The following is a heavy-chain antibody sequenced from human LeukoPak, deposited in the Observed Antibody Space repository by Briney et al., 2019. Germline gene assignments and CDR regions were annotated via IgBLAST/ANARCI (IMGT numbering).Heavy chain of an antibody. J-gene: IGHJ4*02. D-gene: IGHD3-16*02. CDR2: ISSSSSYI. Sequence: PGGSLGLSCAASGFTFNTYSMNWVRQAPGKGLEWVSSISSSSSYIYYADSVKGRFTISRDNAKNSLYLQMNSLRAEDTAVYYCARDLGVGLRLGELSSPNYFDYWGQGTLVPVSS. V-gene: IGHV3-21*01. CDR3: ARDLGVGLRLGELSSPNYFDY. CDR1: GFTFNTYS.